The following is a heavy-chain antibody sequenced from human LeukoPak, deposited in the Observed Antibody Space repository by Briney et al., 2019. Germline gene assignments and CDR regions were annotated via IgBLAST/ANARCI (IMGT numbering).Heavy chain of an antibody. CDR3: AKRVPYSSSSVYFDF. CDR2: ITDSGSST. V-gene: IGHV3-23*01. J-gene: IGHJ4*02. D-gene: IGHD6-6*01. CDR1: GFTFSSYG. Sequence: GGSLRLSCAASGFTFSSYGMSWVRQAPGMRLEWVSAITDSGSSTYYADSVKGRFTISRDNSKNTLHLEMNSLRAEDTALYYCAKRVPYSSSSVYFDFWGQGTLVTVSS.